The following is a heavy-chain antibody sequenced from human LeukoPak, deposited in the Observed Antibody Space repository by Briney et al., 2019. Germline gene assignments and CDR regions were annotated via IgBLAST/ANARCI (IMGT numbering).Heavy chain of an antibody. V-gene: IGHV3-21*01. D-gene: IGHD3-22*01. CDR2: ISSSSSYI. CDR1: GFTFSSYS. CDR3: AQDSSGRRGDY. J-gene: IGHJ4*02. Sequence: GGSLRLSCAASGFTFSSYSMNWVRQAPGRGLEWVSSISSSSSYIYYADSVKGRFTISRDNAKNSLYLQMNSLRAEDTAVYYCAQDSSGRRGDYWGQGTLVTVSS.